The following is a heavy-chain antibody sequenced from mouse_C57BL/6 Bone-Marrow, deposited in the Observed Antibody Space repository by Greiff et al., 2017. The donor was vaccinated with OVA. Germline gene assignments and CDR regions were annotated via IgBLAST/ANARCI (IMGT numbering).Heavy chain of an antibody. V-gene: IGHV1-59*01. Sequence: QVQLQQPGAELVRPGTSVKLSCKASGYTFTSYWMHWVKQRPGQGLEWIGVIDPSDSYTNYNQKFKGKATLTVDTSSSTAYMQLSSLTSEDSAVYYCARPDSSGAYGGQGTLVTV. CDR1: GYTFTSYW. CDR2: IDPSDSYT. CDR3: ARPDSSGAY. D-gene: IGHD1-1*01. J-gene: IGHJ3*01.